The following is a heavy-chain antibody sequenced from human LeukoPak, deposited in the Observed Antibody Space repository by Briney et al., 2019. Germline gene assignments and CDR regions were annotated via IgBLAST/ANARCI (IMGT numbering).Heavy chain of an antibody. J-gene: IGHJ4*02. V-gene: IGHV4-30-4*08. CDR1: GGSISSGDYY. CDR2: IYYSGST. CDR3: ARVRNYVWGSYRYKSFDY. D-gene: IGHD3-16*02. Sequence: SETLSLTCTVSGGSISSGDYYWSWIRQPPGKGLGWIGYIYYSGSTNYNPSLKSRVTIPVDMSKNQFSLKLSSVTAADTAVYYCARVRNYVWGSYRYKSFDYWGQGTLVTVSS.